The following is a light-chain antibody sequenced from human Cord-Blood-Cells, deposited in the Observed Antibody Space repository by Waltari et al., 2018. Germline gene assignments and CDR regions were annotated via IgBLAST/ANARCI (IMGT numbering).Light chain of an antibody. CDR2: LNSDGSH. CDR1: SGHSSYA. Sequence: QLVLTQSPSASASLGASVKLTCTLSSGHSSYAIAWHQQQPEKGPRYLMKLNSDGSHSKGDGIPDRFSGSSSGAERYLTISSLQSKDEADYYCQTWGTGIHVVFGGGTKLTVL. CDR3: QTWGTGIHVV. J-gene: IGLJ2*01. V-gene: IGLV4-69*01.